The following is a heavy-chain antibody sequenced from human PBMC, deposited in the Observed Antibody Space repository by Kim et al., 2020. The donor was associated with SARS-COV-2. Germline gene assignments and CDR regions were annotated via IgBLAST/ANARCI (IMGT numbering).Heavy chain of an antibody. CDR1: GFTFSSYA. D-gene: IGHD3-16*02. V-gene: IGHV3-30*04. J-gene: IGHJ4*02. CDR3: ARGPYNYFIGNYFDY. CDR2: ISYDGSNK. Sequence: GGSLRLSCAASGFTFSSYAMHWVRQAPGKGLEWVAVISYDGSNKYYADSVKGRFTISRDNSKNTLYLQMNSLRAEDTAVYYCARGPYNYFIGNYFDYWGQGTLVTVSS.